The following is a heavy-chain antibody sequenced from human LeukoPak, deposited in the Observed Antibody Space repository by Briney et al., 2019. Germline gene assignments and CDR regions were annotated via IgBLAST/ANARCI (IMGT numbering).Heavy chain of an antibody. Sequence: SETLSLTCTVSGGSISSYYWSWIRQPAGKGLEWIGRIYTSGSTNHNPSLKSRVTMSVDTSKNQFSLKLSSVTAADTAVYYCARGMRYYYGSGRPIGGYGMDVWGQGTTVTVSS. CDR2: IYTSGST. CDR1: GGSISSYY. V-gene: IGHV4-4*07. J-gene: IGHJ6*02. CDR3: ARGMRYYYGSGRPIGGYGMDV. D-gene: IGHD3-10*01.